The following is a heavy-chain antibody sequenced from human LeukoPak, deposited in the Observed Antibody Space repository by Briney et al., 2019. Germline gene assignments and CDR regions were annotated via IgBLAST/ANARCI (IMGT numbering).Heavy chain of an antibody. CDR3: ARGSYSNYYYYYYMDV. CDR1: GCTFTSYG. CDR2: ISAYNGNT. Sequence: ASVKVSCKASGCTFTSYGISWVRQAPGQGLEWMGWISAYNGNTNYAQKLQGRVTMTTDTSTSTAYMELRSLRSDDTAVYYCARGSYSNYYYYYYMDVWGKGTTVTVSS. D-gene: IGHD4-11*01. J-gene: IGHJ6*03. V-gene: IGHV1-18*01.